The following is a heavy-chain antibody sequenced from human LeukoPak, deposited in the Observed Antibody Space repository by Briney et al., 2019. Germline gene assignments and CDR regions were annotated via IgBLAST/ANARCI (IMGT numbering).Heavy chain of an antibody. V-gene: IGHV3-30*02. D-gene: IGHD3-10*01. CDR3: AKPTSLKDANYGLTVTNY. CDR2: IRYDGNIK. J-gene: IGHJ4*02. CDR1: GFNFSAYG. Sequence: GSLRLSCAASGFNFSAYGMHWVRQAPGKGLEWVTFIRYDGNIKYYADSVKGRFTISRDNSKNTLDLQMNSLRVEDTAVYYCAKPTSLKDANYGLTVTNYWGQGILVTVSS.